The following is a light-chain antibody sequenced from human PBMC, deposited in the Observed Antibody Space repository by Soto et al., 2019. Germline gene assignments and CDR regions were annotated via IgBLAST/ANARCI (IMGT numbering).Light chain of an antibody. J-gene: IGKJ3*01. CDR1: QSVNSN. V-gene: IGKV3-15*01. CDR3: QQYNNWPLT. Sequence: EIVMTQSPATLSVSPGERATLSCRASQSVNSNLAWYQQKPGQAPRLLIYGASTRATDIPARFSGSGSGTEFTLTISSLQSEDFAVYYCQQYNNWPLTFGPGTKVDIK. CDR2: GAS.